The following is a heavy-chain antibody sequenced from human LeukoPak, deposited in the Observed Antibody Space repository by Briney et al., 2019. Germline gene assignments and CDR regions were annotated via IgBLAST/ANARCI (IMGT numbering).Heavy chain of an antibody. J-gene: IGHJ4*02. CDR1: GFTFSSYA. CDR3: ARAKYQLLFYFDY. V-gene: IGHV3-30*01. Sequence: QPGGSLRLSCAASGFTFSSYAMHWVRQAPGKGLEWVAVISYDGSNKYHADSVEGRFTISRDNSKNTLYLQMNSLRAEDTAVYYCARAKYQLLFYFDYWGQGTLVTVPS. D-gene: IGHD2-2*01. CDR2: ISYDGSNK.